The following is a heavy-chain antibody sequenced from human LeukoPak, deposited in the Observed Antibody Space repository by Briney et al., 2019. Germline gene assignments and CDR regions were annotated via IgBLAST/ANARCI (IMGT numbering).Heavy chain of an antibody. J-gene: IGHJ6*03. D-gene: IGHD6-19*01. Sequence: GGSLRLSCAASGFTFDDYAMHWVRQAPGKGLEWVSGISWNSGSIGYADSVKGRFTISRDNAKNSLYLQMNSLRAEDTALYYCAKVRAVADPGLFHYYYMDVWGKGTTVTVSS. CDR3: AKVRAVADPGLFHYYYMDV. V-gene: IGHV3-9*01. CDR1: GFTFDDYA. CDR2: ISWNSGSI.